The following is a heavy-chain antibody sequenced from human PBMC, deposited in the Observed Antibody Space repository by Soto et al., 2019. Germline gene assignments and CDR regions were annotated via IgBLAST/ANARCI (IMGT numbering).Heavy chain of an antibody. CDR2: IYYSGST. V-gene: IGHV4-59*01. Sequence: QVQLQESGPGLVKPSETLSLTCTVSGGSISSYYWSWIRQLPVKGLEWIGYIYYSGSTNYNPSLTSRVTISVDTSKNQFSLKLSSVTAADTAVYYCALTRGSGSYNWFDPWGQGTLVTVSS. D-gene: IGHD3-10*01. CDR1: GGSISSYY. J-gene: IGHJ5*02. CDR3: ALTRGSGSYNWFDP.